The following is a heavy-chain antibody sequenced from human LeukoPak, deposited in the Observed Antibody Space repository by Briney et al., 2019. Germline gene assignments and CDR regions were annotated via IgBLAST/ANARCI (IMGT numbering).Heavy chain of an antibody. CDR1: GVSVSDGRYY. Sequence: SETLSLTCNVSGVSVSDGRYYWTWIRQHPGKGLEWIGYKYYSGSAKYNPSLKSRLTISIDTSKNQFSLQLSSVTAADTAVYFCARGVVTDDYYMDVWGKGTTVIVSS. CDR2: KYYSGSA. D-gene: IGHD2-21*02. V-gene: IGHV4-31*03. J-gene: IGHJ6*03. CDR3: ARGVVTDDYYMDV.